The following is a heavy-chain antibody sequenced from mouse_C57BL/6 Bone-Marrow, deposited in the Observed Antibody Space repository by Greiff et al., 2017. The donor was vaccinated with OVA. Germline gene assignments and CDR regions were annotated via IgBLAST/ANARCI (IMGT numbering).Heavy chain of an antibody. J-gene: IGHJ4*01. D-gene: IGHD1-1*01. CDR1: GFTFSDYY. CDR2: ISNGGGST. CDR3: ARRWGSSPGVAMDY. Sequence: EVKLMESGGGLVQPGGSLKLSCAASGFTFSDYYMYWVRQTPGKRLEWVAYISNGGGSTYYQDTVKGRFTISRDTSTNTLYLQMSRLKSGDTAMYYCARRWGSSPGVAMDYWGQGTSVTVSS. V-gene: IGHV5-12*01.